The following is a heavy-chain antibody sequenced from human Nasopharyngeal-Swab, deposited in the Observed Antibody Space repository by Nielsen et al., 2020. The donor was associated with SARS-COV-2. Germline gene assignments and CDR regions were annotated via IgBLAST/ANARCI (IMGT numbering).Heavy chain of an antibody. CDR1: GVSITSKY. CDR3: AKEGATGWFAP. J-gene: IGHJ5*02. V-gene: IGHV4-59*01. CDR2: ISHNSGT. Sequence: GSLRLSCTVSGVSITSKYWSWIRQPPGKGLEWIGYISHNSGTSYTPSLKSRVTMFMDTSKNQFSLSLRSVTAADTAVYYCAKEGATGWFAPWGQGTLVTVSS.